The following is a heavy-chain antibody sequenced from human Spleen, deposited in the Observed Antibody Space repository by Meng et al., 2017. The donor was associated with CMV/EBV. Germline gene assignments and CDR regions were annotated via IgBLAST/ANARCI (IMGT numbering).Heavy chain of an antibody. V-gene: IGHV4-39*02. CDR3: ARDPPSAALDY. Sequence: SETLSLTCTVSGGSISSSSYYWGWIRQPPGKGLEWIGSIYYSGSTYYNPSLKSRVTISVDTSKNQFSLNLSSLTAADTAIYYCARDPPSAALDYWGQGTLVTVSS. D-gene: IGHD6-13*01. J-gene: IGHJ4*02. CDR1: GGSISSSSYY. CDR2: IYYSGST.